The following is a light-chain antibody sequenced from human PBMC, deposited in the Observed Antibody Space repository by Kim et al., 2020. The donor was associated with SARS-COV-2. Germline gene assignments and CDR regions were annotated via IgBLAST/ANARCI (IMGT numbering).Light chain of an antibody. Sequence: VMTQSPATLSVSPGDRVTVSCWASQSVGTNLAWYQHKPGQAPRLLIYAASATATGVAARFIGSGSGTEFTLTITSLQSEDFAVYYCQQYKNWPLTFGGGTKVDIK. CDR3: QQYKNWPLT. CDR1: QSVGTN. V-gene: IGKV3-15*01. J-gene: IGKJ4*02. CDR2: AAS.